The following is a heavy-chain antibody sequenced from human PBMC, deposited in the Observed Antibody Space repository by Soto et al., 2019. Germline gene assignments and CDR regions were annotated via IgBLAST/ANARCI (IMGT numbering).Heavy chain of an antibody. CDR2: FSNTGST. V-gene: IGHV4-61*01. CDR3: AKGMGRKGFDS. J-gene: IGHJ4*02. Sequence: QVQLQESGVGLVKTSETLSLTCTVSGGSVSSGSFYWTWIRQPPGKGLEWIDYFSNTGSTDYNPSLKSRVTISVDTSKNRFSLNLNSVTAADTAVYYCAKGMGRKGFDSWGQGTLVAVSS. CDR1: GGSVSSGSFY.